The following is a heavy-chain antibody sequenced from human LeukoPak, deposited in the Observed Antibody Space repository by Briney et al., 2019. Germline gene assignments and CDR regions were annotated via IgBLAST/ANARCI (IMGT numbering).Heavy chain of an antibody. CDR3: ARVGGSGSYSLRSLDY. J-gene: IGHJ4*02. D-gene: IGHD3-10*01. CDR1: GYTFTSYY. CDR2: INPSGGST. V-gene: IGHV1-46*01. Sequence: GASVKVSCKASGYTFTSYYMHWVRQAPGQGLEWMGIINPSGGSTSYAQKFQGRVTMTRDTSTSTVYMELSSLRSEDTAVYCCARVGGSGSYSLRSLDYWGQGTLVTVSS.